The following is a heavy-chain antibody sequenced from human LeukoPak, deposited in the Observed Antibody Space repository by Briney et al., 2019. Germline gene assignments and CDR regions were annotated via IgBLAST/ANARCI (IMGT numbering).Heavy chain of an antibody. Sequence: GGSLSLSCAASGFTFSCYPIHWVRQAPGKGLEWVALISNDGSNEYYADSVKGRFTISRDNSKNTLYLQMSSLRAEDTAVYYCARAFYVWGSSGYFDYWGQGTLVTVSS. CDR1: GFTFSCYP. J-gene: IGHJ4*02. CDR2: ISNDGSNE. CDR3: ARAFYVWGSSGYFDY. V-gene: IGHV3-30-3*01. D-gene: IGHD3-16*01.